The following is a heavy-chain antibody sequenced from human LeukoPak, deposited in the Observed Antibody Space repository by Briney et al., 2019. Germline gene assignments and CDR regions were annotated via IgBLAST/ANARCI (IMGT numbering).Heavy chain of an antibody. D-gene: IGHD4-17*01. J-gene: IGHJ4*02. CDR1: GFPSSSYS. CDR2: ISSSSRHI. Sequence: GRSLRLSCASSGFPSSSYSMNGAGRPPGKGLGWVSFISSSSRHIYYADSVKGRFTISRDNAKNSLYLQINSLRAEDTAVYYCARDRNYGDFPFDYWGQGTLVTVSS. CDR3: ARDRNYGDFPFDY. V-gene: IGHV3-21*01.